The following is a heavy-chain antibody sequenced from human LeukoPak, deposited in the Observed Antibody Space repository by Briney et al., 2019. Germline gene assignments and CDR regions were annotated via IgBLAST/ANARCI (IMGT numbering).Heavy chain of an antibody. Sequence: TLSLTCSVSGASISSHYWSWIRQPPGKGLEWIGYIYYSVRTNYNPSLKSRVAISVDTSKNQFSLKLSSVTAADTAVYYCARGEVQRLFDYWGQGTLVTVSS. CDR2: IYYSVRT. CDR1: GASISSHY. D-gene: IGHD3-10*01. V-gene: IGHV4-59*11. CDR3: ARGEVQRLFDY. J-gene: IGHJ4*02.